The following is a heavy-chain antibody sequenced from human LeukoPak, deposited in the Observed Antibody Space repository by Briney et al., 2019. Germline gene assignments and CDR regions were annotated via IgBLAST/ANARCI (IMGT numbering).Heavy chain of an antibody. J-gene: IGHJ4*02. Sequence: GGSLRLSCAASGFTFSSSAMSWVRQAPGKGLEWVSNISGSGSGGSTYYADSVKGRFTISRDNSKNTLYLQMNSLRAEDTAVYYCAKLGRAAGTDYFDYWGQGTLVTVSS. V-gene: IGHV3-23*01. CDR1: GFTFSSSA. CDR2: ISGSGSGGST. D-gene: IGHD6-13*01. CDR3: AKLGRAAGTDYFDY.